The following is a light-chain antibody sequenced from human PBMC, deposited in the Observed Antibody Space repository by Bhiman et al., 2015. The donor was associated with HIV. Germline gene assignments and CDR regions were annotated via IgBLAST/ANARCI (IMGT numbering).Light chain of an antibody. Sequence: QSALTQPASVSGSPGQSITISCTGTGSDVGGYKYVSWFQQHPGKAPKLLIYDVSNRPSGVSNRFSGSKSGNTASLTISGLQAEDEADYYCSSYTSTGTYVFGTGTKLTVL. CDR1: GSDVGGYKY. CDR3: SSYTSTGTYV. J-gene: IGLJ1*01. V-gene: IGLV2-14*03. CDR2: DVS.